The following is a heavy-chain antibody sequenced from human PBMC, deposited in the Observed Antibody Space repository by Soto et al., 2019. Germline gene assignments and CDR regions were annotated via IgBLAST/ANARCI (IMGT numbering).Heavy chain of an antibody. V-gene: IGHV3-23*01. Sequence: GGSLRLSCAASGFTFRTYAMSWVRQAPGKGLEWVAGIVGNGDEYYADTVRGRFTISRDNSNNILYLQMYSLRAEDTAVYCAKDRQPDGFWPFDSWGKGTQVTVSS. CDR2: IVGNGDE. CDR3: AKDRQPDGFWPFDS. J-gene: IGHJ4*02. D-gene: IGHD3-10*01. CDR1: GFTFRTYA.